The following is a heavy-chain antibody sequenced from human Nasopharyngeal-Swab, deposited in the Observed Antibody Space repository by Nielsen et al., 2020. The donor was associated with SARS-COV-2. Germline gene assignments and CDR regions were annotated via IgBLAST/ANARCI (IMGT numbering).Heavy chain of an antibody. CDR1: GFTFRDYW. D-gene: IGHD3-16*02. V-gene: IGHV3-7*03. CDR2: IKQDGSEK. CDR3: ARQGVFVPAYFHQYYMDV. J-gene: IGHJ6*03. Sequence: GESLKISCVASGFTFRDYWMTWVRQAPGKGLGWVANIKQDGSEKYYVDSVKGRFTVSRDNPKNLLYLQVNSLRAEDTAVYYCARQGVFVPAYFHQYYMDVWGKGTTVTVSS.